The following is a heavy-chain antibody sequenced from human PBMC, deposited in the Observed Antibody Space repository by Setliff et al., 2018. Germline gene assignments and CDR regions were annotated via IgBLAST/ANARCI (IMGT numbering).Heavy chain of an antibody. CDR2: ITHTGTTGST. Sequence: ETLSLTCAASGGTFTYYYWTWIRQSPAKGLEWIGEITHTGTTGSTKYNPSLRSRVTMSIDTSKNQFSLMVTSVTAADTAVYYCGRGFSRIEGWGNWFDPWGQGILVTVSS. V-gene: IGHV4-34*08. CDR3: GRGFSRIEGWGNWFDP. D-gene: IGHD2-15*01. J-gene: IGHJ5*02. CDR1: GGTFTYYY.